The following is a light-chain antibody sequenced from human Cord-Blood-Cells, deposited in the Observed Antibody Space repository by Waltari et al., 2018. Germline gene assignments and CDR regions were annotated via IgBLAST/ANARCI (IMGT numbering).Light chain of an antibody. J-gene: IGLJ3*02. V-gene: IGLV2-14*01. CDR2: DVS. CDR1: SSDVGGYNY. Sequence: LTQPASVSGSPGQSITISCTGTSSDVGGYNYVSWYQQHPGKAPKLMLYDVSNRPSGVSNRFSGSKSGNTASLTISGLQAEDEADYYCSSYTSSSTLVFGGGTKLTVL. CDR3: SSYTSSSTLV.